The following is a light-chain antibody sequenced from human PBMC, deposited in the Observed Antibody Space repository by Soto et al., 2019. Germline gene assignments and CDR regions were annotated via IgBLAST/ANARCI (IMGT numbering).Light chain of an antibody. CDR2: KAS. J-gene: IGKJ1*01. CDR1: QSISSC. V-gene: IGKV1-5*03. CDR3: QQYNSYSSWT. Sequence: DIQMTQSPSTLSASVGDRGTITCRASQSISSCLAWHQQKPGKAPKILIYKASSLESGVTSRFSGSGSGTEFTLTISRLQPDDFATYYCQQYNSYSSWTFGQGTKVEIK.